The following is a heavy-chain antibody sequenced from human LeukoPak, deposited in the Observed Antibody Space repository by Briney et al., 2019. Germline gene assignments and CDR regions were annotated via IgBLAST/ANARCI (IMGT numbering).Heavy chain of an antibody. CDR3: AKRNTMVRGGPCFDY. CDR2: IFGNGDTT. CDR1: GFTFSSYA. Sequence: GGSLRLSCAASGFTFSSYAMSWVRQAPGKGLEWVSIIFGNGDTTYYADSVKGRFTVSRDNSKDTLYLQMNDLRPDDTAIYYCAKRNTMVRGGPCFDYWGQGLLVTVSS. V-gene: IGHV3-23*01. D-gene: IGHD3-10*01. J-gene: IGHJ4*02.